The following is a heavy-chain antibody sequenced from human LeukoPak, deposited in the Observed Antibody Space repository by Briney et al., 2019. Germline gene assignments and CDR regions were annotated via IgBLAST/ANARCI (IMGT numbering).Heavy chain of an antibody. Sequence: SGTLSLTCAVSGGSISTYYWSWIRQPPGEGLEWIGSIYYSGTTHSNPSLKSRATISVDTSKNHLSLKVNSVTAADTAVYYCARGASGTLYDAFDIWGRGTMVTVSS. CDR2: IYYSGTT. CDR1: GGSISTYY. J-gene: IGHJ3*02. V-gene: IGHV4-59*01. D-gene: IGHD1-26*01. CDR3: ARGASGTLYDAFDI.